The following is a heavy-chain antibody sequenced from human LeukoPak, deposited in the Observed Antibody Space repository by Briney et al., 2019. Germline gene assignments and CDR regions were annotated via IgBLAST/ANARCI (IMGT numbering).Heavy chain of an antibody. V-gene: IGHV3-49*04. CDR1: GFTFGDYA. J-gene: IGHJ4*02. CDR2: IRSKAYGGTT. CDR3: TRDLLRDYYDSSGYYPFDY. Sequence: GGSLRLSCTASGFTFGDYAMSWVRQAPGKGLEWVGFIRSKAYGGTTEYAASVKGRFTISRDDSKSTAYLQMNSLKTEDTAVYYCTRDLLRDYYDSSGYYPFDYWGQGTLVTVSS. D-gene: IGHD3-22*01.